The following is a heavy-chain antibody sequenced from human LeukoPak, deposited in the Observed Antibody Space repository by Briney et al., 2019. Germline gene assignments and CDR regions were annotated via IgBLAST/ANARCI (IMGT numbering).Heavy chain of an antibody. Sequence: SETLSLTCAVCGGSISSYYWSWIRQPPGKGLEWIGYIYYSGSTNYNPSLKSRVTISVDTYKNQFSLKLSSVTAADTAVYYCARGSGAYYYDSSGYYYLGPYFDYWGQGTLVTVSS. CDR3: ARGSGAYYYDSSGYYYLGPYFDY. CDR2: IYYSGST. D-gene: IGHD3-22*01. J-gene: IGHJ4*02. CDR1: GGSISSYY. V-gene: IGHV4-59*12.